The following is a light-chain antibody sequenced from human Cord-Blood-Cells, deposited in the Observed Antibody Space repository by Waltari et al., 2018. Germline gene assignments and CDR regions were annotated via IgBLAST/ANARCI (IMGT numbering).Light chain of an antibody. CDR2: YKSDSDK. V-gene: IGLV5-45*01. CDR1: SGINVGTYR. Sequence: QAVLTQPASLSASPGASASLTCTLRSGINVGTYRIYWYQQKPGSPPQYLLRYKSDSDKQQGSGVPSRFSGSKDALANAGILLISGLQSEDEADYYCMIWHSSAPVFGGGTKLTVL. CDR3: MIWHSSAPV. J-gene: IGLJ3*02.